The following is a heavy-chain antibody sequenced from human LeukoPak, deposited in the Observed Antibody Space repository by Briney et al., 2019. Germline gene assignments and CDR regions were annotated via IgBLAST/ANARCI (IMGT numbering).Heavy chain of an antibody. CDR1: GGSISSSSYY. D-gene: IGHD3-3*01. J-gene: IGHJ4*02. CDR3: ASLYYDFWSGYYKFDY. CDR2: IYYSGST. V-gene: IGHV4-39*07. Sequence: SETLSLTCTVSGGSISSSSYYWGWIRQPPGKGLEWIGSIYYSGSTYYNPSLKSRVTISVDTSKNQFSLKLSSVTAADTAMYYCASLYYDFWSGYYKFDYWGQGTLVTVSS.